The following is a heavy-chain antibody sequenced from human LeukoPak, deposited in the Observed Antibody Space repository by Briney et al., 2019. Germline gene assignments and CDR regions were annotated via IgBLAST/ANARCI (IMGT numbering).Heavy chain of an antibody. D-gene: IGHD3-22*01. Sequence: SETLSLTCTVSGGSISGSSYYWGWIRQPPGKGLEWIGNLYYSGSTYYNPSLKSRATISLDTSKNQFSLKLSSVTAADTAVYYCARDRHYYDGSGYYYYYYMDVWGKGTSVTVSS. CDR1: GGSISGSSYY. CDR2: LYYSGST. V-gene: IGHV4-39*07. J-gene: IGHJ6*03. CDR3: ARDRHYYDGSGYYYYYYMDV.